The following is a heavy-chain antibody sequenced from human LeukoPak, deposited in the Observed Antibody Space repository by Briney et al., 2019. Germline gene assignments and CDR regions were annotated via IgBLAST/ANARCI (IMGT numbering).Heavy chain of an antibody. CDR1: GFTFSSYW. D-gene: IGHD6-6*01. V-gene: IGHV3-74*01. CDR2: INSDGRST. CDR3: ARTGIAARPTVWFDP. J-gene: IGHJ5*02. Sequence: GGSLRLSCVASGFTFSSYWMHWVRQAPGKGLVWVSHINSDGRSTTYADSVKGRFTISRDNAKNTLYLQMNSLRAEDTAVYYCARTGIAARPTVWFDPWGQGTLVTVSP.